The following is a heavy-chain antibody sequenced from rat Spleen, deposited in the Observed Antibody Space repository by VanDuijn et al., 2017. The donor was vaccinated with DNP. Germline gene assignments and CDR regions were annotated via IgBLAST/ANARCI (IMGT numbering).Heavy chain of an antibody. V-gene: IGHV5-25*01. D-gene: IGHD1-12*02. CDR2: IGPSGRYT. CDR3: VRPDYYDGSYPHY. J-gene: IGHJ2*01. CDR1: KFTFSNYD. Sequence: EVQLVESGGGLVQPGRSMKLSCAASKFTFSNYDMAWVRQAPTKGLEWVAFIGPSGRYTYYRDSVTGRFSVSRDDASGNVYLQMYSLRSEDMATYYCVRPDYYDGSYPHYWGQGVMVTVSS.